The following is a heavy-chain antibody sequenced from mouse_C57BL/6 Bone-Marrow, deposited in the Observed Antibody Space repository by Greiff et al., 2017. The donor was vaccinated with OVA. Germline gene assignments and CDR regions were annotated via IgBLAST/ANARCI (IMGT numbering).Heavy chain of an antibody. CDR3: ARDPLLLRYPFAY. Sequence: EVKLEESGPELVKPGASVKISCKASGYSFTGYFMNWVKQSHGKSLEWIGRINPYNGDTFYNQKFKGKATLTVDKSSSTAHMELLSLTSEDFAVYYCARDPLLLRYPFAYWGQGTLVTVSA. CDR1: GYSFTGYF. V-gene: IGHV1-37*01. CDR2: INPYNGDT. D-gene: IGHD1-1*01. J-gene: IGHJ3*01.